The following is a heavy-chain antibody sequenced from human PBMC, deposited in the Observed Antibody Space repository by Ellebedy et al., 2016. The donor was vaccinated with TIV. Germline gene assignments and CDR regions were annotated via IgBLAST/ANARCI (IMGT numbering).Heavy chain of an antibody. J-gene: IGHJ4*02. D-gene: IGHD3-10*01. Sequence: ASVKVSXXASGYTFTSYAMHWVRQAPGQRLEWMGWINAGNGNTKYSQKFQGRVTMTEDTSTDTAYMELSSLRSEDTAVYYCATAPPGGTLWFGERGLDYWGQGTLVTVSS. CDR2: INAGNGNT. V-gene: IGHV1-3*01. CDR1: GYTFTSYA. CDR3: ATAPPGGTLWFGERGLDY.